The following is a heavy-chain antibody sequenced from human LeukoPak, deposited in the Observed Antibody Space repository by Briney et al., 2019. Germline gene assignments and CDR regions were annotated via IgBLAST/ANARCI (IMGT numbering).Heavy chain of an antibody. CDR3: ARDDSSGYVPWDY. J-gene: IGHJ4*02. CDR1: GYTFTSYY. D-gene: IGHD3-22*01. CDR2: INPSGGST. V-gene: IGHV1-46*01. Sequence: ASVKVSCXASGYTFTSYYMHWVRQAPGQGLEWMGIINPSGGSTSYAQKFQGRVTMTRDTSTSTVYMELSSLRSEDTAVYYCARDDSSGYVPWDYWGQGTLVTVSP.